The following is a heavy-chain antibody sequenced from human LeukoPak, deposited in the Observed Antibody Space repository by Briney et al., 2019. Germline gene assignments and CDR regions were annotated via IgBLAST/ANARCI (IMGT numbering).Heavy chain of an antibody. D-gene: IGHD3-22*01. CDR3: ARDGITMIVPRAFDI. CDR2: INSDGSST. V-gene: IGHV3-74*01. J-gene: IGHJ3*02. Sequence: GGSLRLSCAASGFTFSSYWMHWVRHAPGKGLVWVSRINSDGSSTSYADSVKGRFTISRDNAKNTLYLQMNSLRAEDTAVYYCARDGITMIVPRAFDIWGQGTMVTVSS. CDR1: GFTFSSYW.